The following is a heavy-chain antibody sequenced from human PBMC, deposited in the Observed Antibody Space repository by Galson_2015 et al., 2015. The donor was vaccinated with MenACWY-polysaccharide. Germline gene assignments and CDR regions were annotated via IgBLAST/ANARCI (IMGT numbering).Heavy chain of an antibody. Sequence: PALVKPTQTLTLTCTFSGFSLSTGGVGVGWIRQPPGKALEWLGMIYWDDDKRYSPSLRSGLTITKDTAKNQVVLTMTNMDPVDTATYYCAHRPVYDTTGRAFEIWGLGTMVTVSS. D-gene: IGHD3-22*01. CDR2: IYWDDDK. CDR3: AHRPVYDTTGRAFEI. CDR1: GFSLSTGGVG. V-gene: IGHV2-5*02. J-gene: IGHJ3*02.